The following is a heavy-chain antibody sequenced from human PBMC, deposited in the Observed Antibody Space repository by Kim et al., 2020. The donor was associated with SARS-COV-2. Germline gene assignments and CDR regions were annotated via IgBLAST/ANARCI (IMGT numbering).Heavy chain of an antibody. CDR2: IYHSGST. J-gene: IGHJ6*02. CDR3: AREPTGPYGMDV. D-gene: IGHD4-4*01. CDR1: GYSISSGYY. Sequence: SETLSLTCTVSGYSISSGYYWGWIRQPPGKGLEWIGSIYHSGSTYYNPSLKSRVTISVDTSKNQFSLKLSSVTAADTAVYYCAREPTGPYGMDVWGQGTTVTVSS. V-gene: IGHV4-38-2*02.